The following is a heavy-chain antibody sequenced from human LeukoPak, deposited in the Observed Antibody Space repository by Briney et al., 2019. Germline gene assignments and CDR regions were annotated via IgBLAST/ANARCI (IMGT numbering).Heavy chain of an antibody. CDR1: GITFSDYY. CDR2: ISSSSTYT. CDR3: ARTTQDGSGIYYNVFDY. J-gene: IGHJ4*02. D-gene: IGHD3-10*01. Sequence: GGSLRLSCTASGITFSDYYMSWIRQAPGKGREWVSYISSSSTYTSYADSVQGRFTISRDNAKKSLYLQMNSLRDEDTAVYYCARTTQDGSGIYYNVFDYWGQGTLVTVSS. V-gene: IGHV3-11*03.